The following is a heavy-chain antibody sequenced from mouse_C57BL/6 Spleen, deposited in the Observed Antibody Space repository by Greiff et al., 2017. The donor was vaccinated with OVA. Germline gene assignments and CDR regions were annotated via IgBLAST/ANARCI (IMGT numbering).Heavy chain of an antibody. J-gene: IGHJ2*01. CDR2: IYPGSGST. CDR1: GYTFTSYW. D-gene: IGHD1-1*01. CDR3: ARSGGSSGVDY. V-gene: IGHV1-55*01. Sequence: VKLQESGAELVKPGASVKMSCKASGYTFTSYWITWVKQRPGQGLEWIGDIYPGSGSTNYHEKFKSKATLTVDTSSNTAYMQLSRLTSATSAVSVSARSGGSSGVDYWGQGTTLTVSA.